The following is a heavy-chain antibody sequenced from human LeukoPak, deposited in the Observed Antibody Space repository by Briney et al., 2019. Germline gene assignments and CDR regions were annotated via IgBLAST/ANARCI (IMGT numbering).Heavy chain of an antibody. Sequence: GGSLRLSCAASGFTFSSYAMSWVRQAPGKGLEWVSAISGSGGSTYYADSVKGRFTISRDNSKNTLCLQMNSLRAEDTAVYYCAKDVVVVPAAPYNWFDPWGQGTLVTVSS. CDR1: GFTFSSYA. J-gene: IGHJ5*02. CDR2: ISGSGGST. CDR3: AKDVVVVPAAPYNWFDP. D-gene: IGHD2-2*01. V-gene: IGHV3-23*01.